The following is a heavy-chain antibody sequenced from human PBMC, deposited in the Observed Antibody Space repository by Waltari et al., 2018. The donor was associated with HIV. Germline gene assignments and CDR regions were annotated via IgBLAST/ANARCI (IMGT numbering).Heavy chain of an antibody. CDR2: AIPMFGTA. J-gene: IGHJ5*01. D-gene: IGHD3-10*01. CDR1: EGAFVSHT. Sequence: QVQLEQSGAEVKKPGSSVKVSCNASEGAFVSHTFNWDRQAPGQGLEWMGRAIPMFGTANYARKFQGRVTITADKSTTTAYMELNGLRIDDTAVYYCASARETMGVDFDSWGQGTLVTVS. CDR3: ASARETMGVDFDS. V-gene: IGHV1-69*08.